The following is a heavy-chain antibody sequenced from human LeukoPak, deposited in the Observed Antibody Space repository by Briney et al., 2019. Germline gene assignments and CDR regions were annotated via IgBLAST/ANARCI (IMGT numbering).Heavy chain of an antibody. V-gene: IGHV1-2*02. CDR3: ARAEGSGSRSGFDY. CDR2: INPNSGGT. CDR1: GYTFTGYY. Sequence: GASVKVSCKASGYTFTGYYMHWVRQTPGQGLEWMGWINPNSGGTNYAQKFQGRVTMTRDTSISTAYMELSRLRSDDTAVYYCARAEGSGSRSGFDYWGQGTLVNVSS. D-gene: IGHD3-10*01. J-gene: IGHJ4*02.